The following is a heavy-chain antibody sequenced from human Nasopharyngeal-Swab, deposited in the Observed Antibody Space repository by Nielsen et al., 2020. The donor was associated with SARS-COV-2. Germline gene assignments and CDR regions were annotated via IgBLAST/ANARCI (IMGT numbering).Heavy chain of an antibody. D-gene: IGHD2-8*02. CDR3: TGGVPMVRH. J-gene: IGHJ4*02. V-gene: IGHV3-73*01. CDR1: GFTFSGSA. Sequence: GSLRLSCAASGFTFSGSAMHWVRQASGKGLEWVGRIRSKANSYATAYAASVKGRFTISRDDSKNTAYLQMNSLKTEDTAVYYCTGGVPMVRHWGQGTLVTVSS. CDR2: IRSKANSYAT.